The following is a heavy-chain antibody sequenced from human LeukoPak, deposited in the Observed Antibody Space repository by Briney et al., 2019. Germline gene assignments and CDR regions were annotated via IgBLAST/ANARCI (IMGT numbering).Heavy chain of an antibody. V-gene: IGHV4-31*03. D-gene: IGHD2-2*01. J-gene: IGHJ6*04. CDR2: IYYSGST. CDR1: RGSISSGGYY. CDR3: ARSCPGLYDYGMDV. Sequence: SQTLSLTRTVSRGSISSGGYYWSWIRQHPGTCLEWIVYIYYSGSTYYNPSLKSRVTISVDTSKNQYSLKLSSVTAADTAVYYCARSCPGLYDYGMDVWGKGTTVTVSS.